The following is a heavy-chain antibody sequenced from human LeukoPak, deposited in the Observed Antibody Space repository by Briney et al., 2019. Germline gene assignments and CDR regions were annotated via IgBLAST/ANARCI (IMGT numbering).Heavy chain of an antibody. Sequence: PSETLSLTCTVSGYSISSGYYWGWIRQPPGKGLEWIGSIYHSGSTYYNPSLKSRVTISVDTSKNQFSLKLSSVTAADTAVYYCAREGGFRGSGSYYNRLGGNWFDPWGQGTLVTVSS. J-gene: IGHJ5*02. CDR1: GYSISSGYY. CDR2: IYHSGST. V-gene: IGHV4-38-2*02. D-gene: IGHD3-10*01. CDR3: AREGGFRGSGSYYNRLGGNWFDP.